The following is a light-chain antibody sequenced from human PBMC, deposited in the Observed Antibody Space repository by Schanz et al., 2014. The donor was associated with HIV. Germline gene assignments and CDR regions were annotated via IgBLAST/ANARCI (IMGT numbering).Light chain of an antibody. J-gene: IGKJ2*01. V-gene: IGKV1-5*03. CDR2: EAS. CDR1: QSVSTW. CDR3: LQYDDESYT. Sequence: DISMTQSPSTLSASVGDRISITCRASQSVSTWLAWYQQKPGKAPKLLISEASILETGVPSTFSGSGSGTEFTLTISSLQPDDFATYYCLQYDDESYTFGQGTKLEIK.